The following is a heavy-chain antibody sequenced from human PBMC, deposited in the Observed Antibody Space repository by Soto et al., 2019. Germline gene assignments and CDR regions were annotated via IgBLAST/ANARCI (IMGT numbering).Heavy chain of an antibody. CDR3: ARDDEGACDCDLGY. V-gene: IGHV3-30-3*01. D-gene: IGHD2-21*01. CDR1: GFTVSSHA. CDR2: ILSDGSNK. Sequence: QVQLVESGGGVVQPGRSLRLSCAVSGFTVSSHAMHWVRQAPGKGLEWVALILSDGSNKYYADSVKGRFTTSRDNSKNTMYLQMNSLSVEDTAVYYCARDDEGACDCDLGYWGQGALVTVSS. J-gene: IGHJ4*02.